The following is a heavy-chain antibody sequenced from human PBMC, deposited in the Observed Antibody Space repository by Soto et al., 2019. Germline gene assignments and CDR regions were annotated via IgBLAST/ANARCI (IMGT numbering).Heavy chain of an antibody. CDR2: IYPGDSDT. Sequence: PGESLKISCKGSGYIFRTSWIGWVRQMPGKGLEWMGIIYPGDSDTRYSPSFQGQVTITVDKSINTAYLQWSRLKASDTAIYYCARQRLWGTSGYYYFENWGQGTLVTVSS. CDR1: GYIFRTSW. CDR3: ARQRLWGTSGYYYFEN. D-gene: IGHD3-22*01. V-gene: IGHV5-51*01. J-gene: IGHJ4*02.